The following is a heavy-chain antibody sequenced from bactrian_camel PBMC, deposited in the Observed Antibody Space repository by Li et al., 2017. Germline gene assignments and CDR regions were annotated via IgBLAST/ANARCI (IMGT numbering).Heavy chain of an antibody. CDR3: TTGWGWLPD. CDR2: VNSIGRT. J-gene: IGHJ4*01. Sequence: VQLVESGGGLVQPGGSLRLSCAASGFAFSIYSMSWVRQAPGKGLEWVSAVNSIGRTSYADSVKGRFTISQDSAKNTLYPQMNSLNTEDTAVYYCTTGWGWLPDWGQGTQVTVS. V-gene: IGHV3S42*01. D-gene: IGHD6*01. CDR1: GFAFSIYS.